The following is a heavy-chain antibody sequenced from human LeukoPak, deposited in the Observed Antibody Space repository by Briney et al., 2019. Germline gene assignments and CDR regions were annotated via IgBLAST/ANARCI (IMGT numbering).Heavy chain of an antibody. J-gene: IGHJ4*02. D-gene: IGHD4-17*01. Sequence: GGSLRLSCAASGFTFSSYSMNWVRQAPGKGLEWVAVISYDGSNKYYADSVKGRFTISRDNSKNTLYLQMNSLRAEDTAVYYCARDWSGKFDYGDPVFDYWGQGTLVTVSS. V-gene: IGHV3-30*03. CDR2: ISYDGSNK. CDR3: ARDWSGKFDYGDPVFDY. CDR1: GFTFSSYS.